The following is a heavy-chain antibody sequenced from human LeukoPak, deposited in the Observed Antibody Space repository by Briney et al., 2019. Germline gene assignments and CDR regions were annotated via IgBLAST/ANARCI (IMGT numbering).Heavy chain of an antibody. Sequence: ASVKVSCKASGGTFSSYAISWVRQAPGQGLEWMGWISAYSGNTNYAQKLQGRVTMTTDTSTSTAYMELRSLRSDDTAVYYCARRSPWYYDSRGYDYWGQGTLVTVSS. CDR2: ISAYSGNT. CDR1: GGTFSSYA. CDR3: ARRSPWYYDSRGYDY. V-gene: IGHV1-18*01. J-gene: IGHJ4*02. D-gene: IGHD3-22*01.